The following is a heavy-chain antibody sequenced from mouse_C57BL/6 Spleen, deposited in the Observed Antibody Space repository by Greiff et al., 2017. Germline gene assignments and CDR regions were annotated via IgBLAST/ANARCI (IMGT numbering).Heavy chain of an antibody. V-gene: IGHV1-55*01. Sequence: VQLQQPGAELVKPGASVKMSCKASGYTFTSYWITWVKQRPGQGLEWIGDIYPGSGSTNYNEKFKSKATLTVDTSSSTAYMLLSSLTSEDAAVYYCANYCGSTWFAYWGQGTLVTVSA. J-gene: IGHJ3*01. CDR2: IYPGSGST. CDR1: GYTFTSYW. CDR3: ANYCGSTWFAY. D-gene: IGHD1-1*01.